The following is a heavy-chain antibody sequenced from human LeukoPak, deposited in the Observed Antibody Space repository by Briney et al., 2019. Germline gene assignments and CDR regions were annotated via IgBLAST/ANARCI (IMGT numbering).Heavy chain of an antibody. CDR3: ARDISWSRGY. CDR1: GFTFSSYA. D-gene: IGHD1-26*01. Sequence: GGSLRLSCAASGFTFSSYAMHWVRQAPGKGLEWVAVISYDGSNKYYADSVKGRFTISRDNSKNTLYLQMNSLRAEDTAVYYCARDISWSRGYWGQGTLVTVSS. V-gene: IGHV3-30-3*01. J-gene: IGHJ4*02. CDR2: ISYDGSNK.